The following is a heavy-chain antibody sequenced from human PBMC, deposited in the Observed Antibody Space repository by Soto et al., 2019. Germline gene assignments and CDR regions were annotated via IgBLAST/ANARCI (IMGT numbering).Heavy chain of an antibody. CDR3: ARPRAHCSGGSCYTEYFQH. Sequence: ASVKVSCKASGYTFTSYGISWVRQAPGQGLEWMGWISAYNGNTNYAQKLQGRVTMTTDTSTSTAYMELSSLRSEDTAVYYCARPRAHCSGGSCYTEYFQHWGQGTLVTVSS. V-gene: IGHV1-18*01. D-gene: IGHD2-15*01. CDR2: ISAYNGNT. J-gene: IGHJ1*01. CDR1: GYTFTSYG.